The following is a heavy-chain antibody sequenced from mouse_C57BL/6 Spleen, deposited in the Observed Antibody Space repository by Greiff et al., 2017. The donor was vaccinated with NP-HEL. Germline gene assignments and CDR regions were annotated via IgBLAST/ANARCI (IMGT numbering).Heavy chain of an antibody. J-gene: IGHJ3*01. D-gene: IGHD1-1*01. CDR1: GYTFTEYT. V-gene: IGHV1-62-2*01. CDR3: ARHEGYYGSSPFAY. Sequence: QVQLQQSGAELVKPGASVKLSCKASGYTFTEYTIHWVKQRSGQGLEWIGWFYPGSGSIKYNEKFKDKAPLTADKSSSTVYMELSRWTSEDSAVYFCARHEGYYGSSPFAYWGQGTLVTVSA. CDR2: FYPGSGSI.